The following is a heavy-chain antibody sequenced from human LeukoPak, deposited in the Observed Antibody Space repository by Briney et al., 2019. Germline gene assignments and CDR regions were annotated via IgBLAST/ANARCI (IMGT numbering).Heavy chain of an antibody. CDR2: INPNSGGT. D-gene: IGHD7-27*01. CDR1: GYTFTGYY. V-gene: IGHV1-2*02. Sequence: GASVKVSCKASGYTFTGYYMHWVRQAPGQGREWMGWINPNSGGTNYAQKFQGRVTMTRDTSLSTAYMELSRLRSDDTAVYYCARDKAGDHFDYWGQGTLVTVSS. CDR3: ARDKAGDHFDY. J-gene: IGHJ4*02.